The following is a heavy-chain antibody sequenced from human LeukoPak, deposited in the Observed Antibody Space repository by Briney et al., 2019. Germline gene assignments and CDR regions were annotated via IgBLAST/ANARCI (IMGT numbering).Heavy chain of an antibody. V-gene: IGHV3-48*01. Sequence: GGSLRLSCAASGFTFSSYSMNWVRQAPGKGMEWVSYISSSSSTIYYADSVKGRFTISRDNSKNTLYLQMNSLRAEDTAVYYCAKDLKDKARGLMDVWGQGTTVTVSS. J-gene: IGHJ6*02. CDR1: GFTFSSYS. D-gene: IGHD3-9*01. CDR3: AKDLKDKARGLMDV. CDR2: ISSSSSTI.